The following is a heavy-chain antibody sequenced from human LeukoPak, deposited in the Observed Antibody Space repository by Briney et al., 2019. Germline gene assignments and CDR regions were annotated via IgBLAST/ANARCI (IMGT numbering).Heavy chain of an antibody. Sequence: PGGSLRLSCAASGFTFSSYAMSWVRQAPGKGLEWGSAISGSGGSTYYADSVKGRFTISRDNSKNTLYLQMNSLRAEDTAVYYCAKVERKAAAGYYFDYWGQGTLVTVSS. CDR2: ISGSGGST. J-gene: IGHJ4*02. CDR1: GFTFSSYA. CDR3: AKVERKAAAGYYFDY. V-gene: IGHV3-23*01. D-gene: IGHD6-13*01.